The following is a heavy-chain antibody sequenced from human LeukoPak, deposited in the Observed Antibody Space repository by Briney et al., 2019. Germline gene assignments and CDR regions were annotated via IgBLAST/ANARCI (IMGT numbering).Heavy chain of an antibody. CDR1: GGSISSGDHY. D-gene: IGHD4/OR15-4a*01. J-gene: IGHJ5*02. Sequence: SETLSLTCTVSGGSISSGDHYWSWIRQPPGKGLEWIWYIYYSGSAYYNPSLKSRVTISVDTSKEHFSLKLSSVTAADTAVYYCARGRDYGDNWFDPWGQGTLVTVSS. CDR2: IYYSGSA. V-gene: IGHV4-30-4*01. CDR3: ARGRDYGDNWFDP.